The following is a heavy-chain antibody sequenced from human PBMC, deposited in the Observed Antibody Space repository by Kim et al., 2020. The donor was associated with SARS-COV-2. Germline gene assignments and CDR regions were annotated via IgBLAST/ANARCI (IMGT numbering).Heavy chain of an antibody. Sequence: ASYVKGRFTISRDNSKNTLYLQMNSLRAEDTAVYYCARGLGIAAAGTCDYWGQGTLVTVSS. V-gene: IGHV3-30*07. CDR3: ARGLGIAAAGTCDY. J-gene: IGHJ4*02. D-gene: IGHD6-13*01.